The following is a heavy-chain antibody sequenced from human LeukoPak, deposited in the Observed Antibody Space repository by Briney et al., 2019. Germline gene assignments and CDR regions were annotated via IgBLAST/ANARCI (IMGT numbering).Heavy chain of an antibody. J-gene: IGHJ4*02. CDR2: IIPIFGTA. Sequence: ASVKVSCKASGGTFSSYAISWVRQAPGQGLEWMGGIIPIFGTANYAQKFQGRVTITTDESTSTAYMELSSLRSEDTAVYYCARDLGAYSGYYLDYWGQGTLVTVSS. CDR1: GGTFSSYA. D-gene: IGHD5-12*01. V-gene: IGHV1-69*05. CDR3: ARDLGAYSGYYLDY.